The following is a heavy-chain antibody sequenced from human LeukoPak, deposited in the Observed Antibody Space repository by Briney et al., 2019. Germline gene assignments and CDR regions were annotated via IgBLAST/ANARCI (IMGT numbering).Heavy chain of an antibody. CDR1: GYSFTNYW. Sequence: GESLKISCKGSGYSFTNYWIGWVRQMPGKGLEWMGIIYPGDSDTRYNPSFQGQITISADKFISTAYLRWTSLKASDTAMYYCARRDSGWSLFDYWGQGTRITVSS. CDR2: IYPGDSDT. J-gene: IGHJ4*02. V-gene: IGHV5-51*01. D-gene: IGHD6-19*01. CDR3: ARRDSGWSLFDY.